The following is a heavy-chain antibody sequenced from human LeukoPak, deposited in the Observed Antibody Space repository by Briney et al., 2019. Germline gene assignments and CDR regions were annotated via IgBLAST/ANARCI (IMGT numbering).Heavy chain of an antibody. CDR1: GGSLSSGSYY. CDR2: IYYSGST. CDR3: ARGPQSYSSSWYRWFDP. Sequence: KPSETLSLTRTVSGGSLSSGSYYWRWIRQPPGKGPEWIGYIYYSGSTNYNPSLKSRVTISVDTSKNQFSLKLSSVTAADTAVYYCARGPQSYSSSWYRWFDPWGQGTLVTVSS. V-gene: IGHV4-61*01. J-gene: IGHJ5*02. D-gene: IGHD6-13*01.